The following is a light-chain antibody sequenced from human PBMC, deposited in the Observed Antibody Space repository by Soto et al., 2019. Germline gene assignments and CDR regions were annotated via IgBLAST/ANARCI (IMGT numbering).Light chain of an antibody. CDR2: DAS. J-gene: IGKJ1*01. Sequence: EIVLTQSPATLSLSPGERATLSCRASPSVSNSLAWYQQRPGQAPRLLIYDASHRATGIPARFSGSGSGTDFTLTISTLEPEDFAVYYCQQRSNWPWAFGQGTKVEIK. CDR3: QQRSNWPWA. CDR1: PSVSNS. V-gene: IGKV3-11*01.